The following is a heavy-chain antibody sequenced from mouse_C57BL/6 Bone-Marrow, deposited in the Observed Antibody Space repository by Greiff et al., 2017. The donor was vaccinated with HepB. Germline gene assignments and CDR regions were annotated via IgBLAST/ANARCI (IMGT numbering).Heavy chain of an antibody. Sequence: DVKLAESGGGLVKPGGSLKLSCAASGFTFSSYAMSWVRQTPEKRLEWVATISDGGSYTYYPDNVKGRFTISRDNAKNNLYLQMSHLKSEDTAMYYCARAPPPYYGSSYWYFDVWGTGTTVTVSS. V-gene: IGHV5-4*03. D-gene: IGHD1-1*01. CDR2: ISDGGSYT. CDR3: ARAPPPYYGSSYWYFDV. CDR1: GFTFSSYA. J-gene: IGHJ1*03.